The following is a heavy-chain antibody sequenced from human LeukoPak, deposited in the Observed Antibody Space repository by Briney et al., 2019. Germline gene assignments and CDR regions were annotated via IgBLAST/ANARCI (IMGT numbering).Heavy chain of an antibody. J-gene: IGHJ4*02. D-gene: IGHD3-10*01. CDR3: VGGPYGSGSYRFDY. CDR2: ISGSGGST. V-gene: IGHV3-23*01. CDR1: GFSFSEYY. Sequence: PGGSMRLSCAASGFSFSEYYMSWIRQAPGKGLEWVSAISGSGGSTYYADSVKGRFTISRDSSKNTLYLQMNSLRAEDTAVYYCVGGPYGSGSYRFDYWGQGTLVTVSS.